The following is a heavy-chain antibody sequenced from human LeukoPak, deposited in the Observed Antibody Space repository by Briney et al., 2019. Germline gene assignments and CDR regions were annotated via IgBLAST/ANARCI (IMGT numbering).Heavy chain of an antibody. CDR2: ISGSGGST. CDR3: AKARKAGTTLFDY. D-gene: IGHD1-7*01. V-gene: IGHV3-23*01. J-gene: IGHJ4*02. CDR1: GFTFSSYA. Sequence: PGGSLRLSCAASGFTFSSYAMSWVRQAPGEGREWVSAISGSGGSTYYADSVKGRFTISRDNSTNTLYLQMTSLRAEDTAVYYCAKARKAGTTLFDYWGQGTLVTVSS.